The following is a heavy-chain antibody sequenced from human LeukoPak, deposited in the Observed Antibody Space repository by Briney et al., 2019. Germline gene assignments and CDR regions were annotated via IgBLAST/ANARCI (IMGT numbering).Heavy chain of an antibody. CDR3: AREKQGLGV. Sequence: SETLSLTCTVSGGSISNKYWSWIRQPPGKGLEWIGYIYYSGSTNYNPSLKSRVTILVDTSKNQFSLKLSSVTAADTAVYYCAREKQGLGVWGQGTLVTVSS. CDR1: GGSISNKY. D-gene: IGHD3-10*01. J-gene: IGHJ4*02. V-gene: IGHV4-59*01. CDR2: IYYSGST.